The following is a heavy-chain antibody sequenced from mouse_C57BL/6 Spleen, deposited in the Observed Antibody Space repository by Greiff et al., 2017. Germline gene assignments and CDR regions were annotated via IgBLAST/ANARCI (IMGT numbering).Heavy chain of an antibody. J-gene: IGHJ4*01. CDR3: AKGDYDVGYAMDY. Sequence: VQLQQPGAELVRPGTSVTLSCKASGYTFTSYWMHWVKQRPGQGLEWSGVIDPSDSYTNYNQKFKGKATLTVDTSSSTAYMQLSSLTSEDSAVYYCAKGDYDVGYAMDYWGQGTSVTVSS. V-gene: IGHV1-59*01. CDR2: IDPSDSYT. D-gene: IGHD2-4*01. CDR1: GYTFTSYW.